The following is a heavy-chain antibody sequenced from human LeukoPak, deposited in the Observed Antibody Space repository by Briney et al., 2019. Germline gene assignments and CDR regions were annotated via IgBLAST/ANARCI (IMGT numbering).Heavy chain of an antibody. CDR2: ISGSGGST. Sequence: GGSLRLSCEGSAFIFSGHWMNWVRQTPGKGLEWVSAISGSGGSTYYADSVKGRFTISRDISTDTLWLQMDSLRTEDTAVYYCAKGPLRGTAAAIDYWGQGTLVTVSS. CDR3: AKGPLRGTAAAIDY. CDR1: AFIFSGHW. D-gene: IGHD2-2*01. J-gene: IGHJ4*02. V-gene: IGHV3-23*01.